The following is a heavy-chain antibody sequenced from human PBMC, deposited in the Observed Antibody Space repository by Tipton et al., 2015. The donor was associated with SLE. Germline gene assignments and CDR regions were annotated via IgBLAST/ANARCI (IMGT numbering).Heavy chain of an antibody. CDR1: GGSFSGYH. CDR2: IADTGSP. Sequence: TLSLTCAVYGGSFSGYHWTWIRQPPGQGLEWIGEIADTGSPNYNPSLKSRVTISLDTSKSQFSLILNSLTAADAATYYCAGAVGTAAGLRDYWGQGTLVTVSS. J-gene: IGHJ4*02. V-gene: IGHV4-34*01. CDR3: AGAVGTAAGLRDY. D-gene: IGHD6-13*01.